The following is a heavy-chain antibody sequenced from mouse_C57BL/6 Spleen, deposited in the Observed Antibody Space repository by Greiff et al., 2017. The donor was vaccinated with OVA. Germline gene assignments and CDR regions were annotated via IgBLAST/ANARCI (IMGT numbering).Heavy chain of an antibody. CDR3: ARGGLLPYYFDY. Sequence: VKLQESGAELVRPGASVKLSCKASGYTFTDYYINWVKQRPGQGLEWIARIYPGSGNTYYNEKFKGKATLTAEKSSSTAYMQLSSLTSEDSAVYFCARGGLLPYYFDYWGQGTTLTVSS. CDR1: GYTFTDYY. J-gene: IGHJ2*01. CDR2: IYPGSGNT. V-gene: IGHV1-76*01. D-gene: IGHD2-3*01.